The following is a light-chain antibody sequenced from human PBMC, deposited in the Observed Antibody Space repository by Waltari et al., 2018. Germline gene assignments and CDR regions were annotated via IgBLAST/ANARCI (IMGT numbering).Light chain of an antibody. CDR3: QQYNNWWT. CDR1: QSVSSN. V-gene: IGKV3-15*01. J-gene: IGKJ1*01. Sequence: RGSQSVSSNLAWYQQKPGQAPRLLIYGASTRATGIPARFSGSGSGTEFTLTISSLQSEDFAVYYCQQYNNWWTFGQGTKVEIK. CDR2: GAS.